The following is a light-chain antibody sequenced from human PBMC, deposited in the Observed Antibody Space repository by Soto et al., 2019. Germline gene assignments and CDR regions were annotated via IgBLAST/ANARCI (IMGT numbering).Light chain of an antibody. Sequence: QSALTQPASVSGSPVQSITISCPGTIRDVGSYNYVSWYQQYPGKAPKLMSYDVSTRPSGVSDRFSGSKSVNTASLTISGLRAEDEADYYCGSYTTSSNYVFGTGTKVTVL. V-gene: IGLV2-14*03. J-gene: IGLJ1*01. CDR1: IRDVGSYNY. CDR2: DVS. CDR3: GSYTTSSNYV.